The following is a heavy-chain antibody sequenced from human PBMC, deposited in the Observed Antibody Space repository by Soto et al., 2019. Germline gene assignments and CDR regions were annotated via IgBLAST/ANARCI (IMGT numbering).Heavy chain of an antibody. J-gene: IGHJ3*02. Sequence: QITLKESGPPLVQPTQTLTLTCTFSGLSLNTRGVGVGWIRQPPGKALEWLALIYWDDDKRYSPSLKNRLTITRDTSKNQVVLTMANMDPVDTATYYCAHRTRSVAFDIWGQGTMVTVSS. CDR2: IYWDDDK. CDR3: AHRTRSVAFDI. V-gene: IGHV2-5*02. D-gene: IGHD6-19*01. CDR1: GLSLNTRGVG.